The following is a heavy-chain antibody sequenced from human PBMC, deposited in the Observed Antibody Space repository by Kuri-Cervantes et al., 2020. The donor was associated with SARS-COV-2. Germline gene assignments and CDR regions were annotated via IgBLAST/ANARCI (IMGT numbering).Heavy chain of an antibody. J-gene: IGHJ3*02. V-gene: IGHV3-30*02. D-gene: IGHD3-10*01. CDR2: IRYDGSNK. Sequence: GESLKISCAASGFTFSSYGMHWVRQAPGKGLEWVAFIRYDGSNKYYADSVKGRFTISRDNAKNTLYLQMNSLRAEDTAVYYCARDPGRGDAFDIWGQGTMVTVSS. CDR3: ARDPGRGDAFDI. CDR1: GFTFSSYG.